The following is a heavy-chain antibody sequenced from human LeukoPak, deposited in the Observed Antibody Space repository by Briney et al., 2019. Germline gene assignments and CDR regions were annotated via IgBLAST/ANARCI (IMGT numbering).Heavy chain of an antibody. CDR1: GYTFTGFY. Sequence: ASVKVSCKTSGYTFTGFYIHWVRQAPGQGLEWMGWVSPNSGTTGSTQKFQGRVTMTTDTSITTAYMELSSLRSDDTAVYYCARADVDYYDSSGYSYYFDYWGQGTLVTVSS. D-gene: IGHD3-22*01. CDR3: ARADVDYYDSSGYSYYFDY. CDR2: VSPNSGTT. V-gene: IGHV1-2*02. J-gene: IGHJ4*02.